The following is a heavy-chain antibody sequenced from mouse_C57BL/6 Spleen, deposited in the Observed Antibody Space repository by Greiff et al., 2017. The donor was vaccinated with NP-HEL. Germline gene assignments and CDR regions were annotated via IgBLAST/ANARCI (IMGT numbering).Heavy chain of an antibody. CDR2: IYPGSGNT. V-gene: IGHV1-66*01. CDR1: GYSFTSYY. J-gene: IGHJ3*01. CDR3: ARTLYYGGEQGFAY. Sequence: VKLMESGPELVKPGASAKISCKASGYSFTSYYIHWVKQRPGQGLEWIGWIYPGSGNTKYNEKFKGKATLTADTSSSTAYMQLSSLTSEDSAVYYCARTLYYGGEQGFAYWGQGTLVTVSA. D-gene: IGHD1-1*01.